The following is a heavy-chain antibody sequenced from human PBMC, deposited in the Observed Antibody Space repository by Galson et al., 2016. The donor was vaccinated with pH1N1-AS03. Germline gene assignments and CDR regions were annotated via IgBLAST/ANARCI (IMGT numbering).Heavy chain of an antibody. CDR2: MYTTGGT. D-gene: IGHD1-26*01. CDR1: GGSISNYD. J-gene: IGHJ1*01. CDR3: ARGPPRGTVELRGKYFQD. Sequence: SETLSLTCTVSGGSISNYDWSWIRQPAGKGLEWIGRMYTTGGTNYNPSLKSRVTMSVDTSKNQFSLQMKSVSAADTAIYYCARGPPRGTVELRGKYFQDWGQGTLVTVSS. V-gene: IGHV4-4*07.